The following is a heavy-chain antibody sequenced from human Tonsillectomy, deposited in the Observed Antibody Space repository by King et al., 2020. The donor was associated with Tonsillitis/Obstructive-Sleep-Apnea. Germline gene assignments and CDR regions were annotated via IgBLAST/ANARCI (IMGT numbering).Heavy chain of an antibody. CDR1: GYSFTSYW. V-gene: IGHV5-51*01. Sequence: VQLVESGAEVKKPGESLKISCKGSGYSFTSYWIGWVRQMPGKGLEWMGIIYPGDSDTRYSPSFQGQVTISADKSISTAYLQWSSLKASDTAMYYCARIGFSSPVVPAVSYYYYYMDVWGKGTTVTVSS. CDR3: ARIGFSSPVVPAVSYYYYYMDV. D-gene: IGHD2-2*01. CDR2: IYPGDSDT. J-gene: IGHJ6*03.